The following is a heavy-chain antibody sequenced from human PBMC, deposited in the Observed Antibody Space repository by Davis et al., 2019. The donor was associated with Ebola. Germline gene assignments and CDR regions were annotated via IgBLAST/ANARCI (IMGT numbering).Heavy chain of an antibody. Sequence: GESLKISCATSGFIFSSFWMSWVRQALGKGLEWVANIKQDGSEKYFVDSVEGRFTISRDNSKNTLYLQMNSLRAEDTAVYYCARNLGGHYYDSSGFDGMGDWGSPNYFDYWGQGTLVTVSS. CDR2: IKQDGSEK. J-gene: IGHJ4*02. V-gene: IGHV3-7*03. CDR3: ARNLGGHYYDSSGFDGMGDWGSPNYFDY. D-gene: IGHD3-22*01. CDR1: GFIFSSFW.